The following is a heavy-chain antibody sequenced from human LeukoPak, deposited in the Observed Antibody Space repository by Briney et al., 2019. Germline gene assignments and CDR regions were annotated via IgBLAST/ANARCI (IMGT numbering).Heavy chain of an antibody. CDR3: ARVTSDGSGFAYYFDF. Sequence: GGSLRISCAASGFTFSSYDMHWVRQATGKGLEWVSAIDTAGDTYYPGSVKGRFTISRENARNSLYLQMSSLRAGDTAVYYCARVTSDGSGFAYYFDFWGQGTLVTVSS. CDR1: GFTFSSYD. V-gene: IGHV3-13*01. D-gene: IGHD3-22*01. J-gene: IGHJ4*02. CDR2: IDTAGDT.